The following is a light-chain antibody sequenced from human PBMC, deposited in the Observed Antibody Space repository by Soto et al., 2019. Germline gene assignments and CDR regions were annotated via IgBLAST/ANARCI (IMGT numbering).Light chain of an antibody. Sequence: EIVMTQSPATLSVSPGERVTLSCRASQSVSSNLAWYQQQPGQAPRLLIYGASTSATGIPATFSGSGSGTEFTLTISSLQSEDFAVYYCQQYNSWPYTFGEGTKLEIK. CDR2: GAS. CDR1: QSVSSN. CDR3: QQYNSWPYT. J-gene: IGKJ2*01. V-gene: IGKV3-15*01.